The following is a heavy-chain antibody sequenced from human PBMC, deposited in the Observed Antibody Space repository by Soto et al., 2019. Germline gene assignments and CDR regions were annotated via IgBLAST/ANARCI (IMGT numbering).Heavy chain of an antibody. CDR2: IYHSGST. D-gene: IGHD2-2*01. CDR1: SGSISSGGYS. J-gene: IGHJ4*02. V-gene: IGHV4-30-2*01. CDR3: ARTPPGPDTYCSSTSCYGWYFDY. Sequence: SETLSLTCAVSSGSISSGGYSWSWIRQPPGKGLEWIVYIYHSGSTYYNPSLKSRVTISVDRSKNQFSLKLSSVTAADTAVYYCARTPPGPDTYCSSTSCYGWYFDYWGQGTLVTVSS.